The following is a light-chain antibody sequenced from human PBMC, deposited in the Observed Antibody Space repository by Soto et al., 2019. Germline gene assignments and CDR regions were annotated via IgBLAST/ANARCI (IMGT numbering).Light chain of an antibody. CDR1: QSVDND. Sequence: MVMTHSPATFSVSPWYRATISCRASQSVDNDLAWYQQKPGQPPRLLIYDASTRATGIPARFSGSGSGTDFTVTISSLEPEDFAVYYCQQRSSWPITFGPGTRLEI. V-gene: IGKV3-11*01. CDR3: QQRSSWPIT. CDR2: DAS. J-gene: IGKJ5*01.